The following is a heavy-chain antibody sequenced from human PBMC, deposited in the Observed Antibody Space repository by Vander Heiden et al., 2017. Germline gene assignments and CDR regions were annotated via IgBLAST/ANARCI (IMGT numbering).Heavy chain of an antibody. Sequence: QLQPQESGPGLVKPSETLSLTCTVPGGSISSSSYPWGWIRQPPGKGLEWIGGIYYTGTTYYTPSLKSRVTISLDTSKNQFSLRLSSVTAADTAVYYCARRTGYFDLLGRGTLVTVSS. CDR1: GGSISSSSYP. CDR2: IYYTGTT. CDR3: ARRTGYFDL. V-gene: IGHV4-39*01. J-gene: IGHJ2*01. D-gene: IGHD1-1*01.